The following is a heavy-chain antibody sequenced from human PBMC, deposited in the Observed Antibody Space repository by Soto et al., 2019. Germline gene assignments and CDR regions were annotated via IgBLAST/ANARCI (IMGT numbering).Heavy chain of an antibody. V-gene: IGHV1-18*04. CDR3: ARVYYDSSCYYKFDY. CDR1: GYTFTSYG. D-gene: IGHD3-22*01. CDR2: NSAYNGNT. J-gene: IGHJ4*02. Sequence: GASVKVSCKASGYTFTSYGISWVRKAPVQGLEWMGWNSAYNGNTNYAQKIQGRVAMTTDTSTSTAYMELRSVRSDDTAVYYCARVYYDSSCYYKFDYWGQGTLVTVSS.